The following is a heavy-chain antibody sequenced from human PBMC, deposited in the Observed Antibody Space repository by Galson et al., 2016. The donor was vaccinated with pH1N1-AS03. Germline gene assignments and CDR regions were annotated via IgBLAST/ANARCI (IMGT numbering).Heavy chain of an antibody. J-gene: IGHJ3*02. Sequence: SLRLSCAASGFTFSSSSMNWVRQAPGKGLEWVSSISSSGNYKYYADSVKGRFTVSRDNAMNSLHLQMNSLRAEDTALYYCARSRSPDYYDSSTYRPDAFDIWGQGTMVTVSS. CDR1: GFTFSSSS. CDR2: ISSSGNYK. CDR3: ARSRSPDYYDSSTYRPDAFDI. V-gene: IGHV3-21*01. D-gene: IGHD3-22*01.